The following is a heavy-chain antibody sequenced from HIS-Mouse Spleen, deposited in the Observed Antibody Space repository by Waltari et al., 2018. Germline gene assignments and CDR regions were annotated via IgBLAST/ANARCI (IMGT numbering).Heavy chain of an antibody. V-gene: IGHV4-4*07. CDR1: GGSISSYY. D-gene: IGHD3-3*01. Sequence: QVQLQESGPGLVKPSETLSLTCTVPGGSISSYYWSWIRPPAGKGLDWFGRIYTSGSTNYNPSLKSRVTMSVDTSKNQFSLKLSSVTAADTAVYYCARDFHDFWSGYYGGDKKHDAFDIWGQGTMVTVSS. CDR2: IYTSGST. J-gene: IGHJ3*02. CDR3: ARDFHDFWSGYYGGDKKHDAFDI.